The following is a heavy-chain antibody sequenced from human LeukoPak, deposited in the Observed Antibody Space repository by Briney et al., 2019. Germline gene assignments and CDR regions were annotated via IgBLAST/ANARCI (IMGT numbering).Heavy chain of an antibody. CDR2: ISGDGAST. J-gene: IGHJ3*01. CDR1: GFTYSSYE. D-gene: IGHD3-10*01. V-gene: IGHV3-23*01. CDR3: AKDSYVSGRPLHTFDV. Sequence: PGGSLRLSCAASGFTYSSYEMNWVRQAPGKGLEWVSGISGDGASTHYAESVKGQFTISRDNSQNTLFLQMNSLRVEDTAIYYCAKDSYVSGRPLHTFDVWGQGTMVTVSS.